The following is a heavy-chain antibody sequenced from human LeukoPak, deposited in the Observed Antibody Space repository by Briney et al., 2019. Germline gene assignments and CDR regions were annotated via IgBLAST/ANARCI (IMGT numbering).Heavy chain of an antibody. CDR3: AKDQTPANLYYYYYMDV. V-gene: IGHV3-53*01. Sequence: GGSLRLSCAASGFTVSSNYMSWVRQAPGKGLEWVSVIYSGGSTYYADSVKGRFTISRDNSNNILYLQMNSLRVEDTAVYYCAKDQTPANLYYYYYMDVWGKGTTVTISS. CDR1: GFTVSSNY. J-gene: IGHJ6*03. CDR2: IYSGGST. D-gene: IGHD2-15*01.